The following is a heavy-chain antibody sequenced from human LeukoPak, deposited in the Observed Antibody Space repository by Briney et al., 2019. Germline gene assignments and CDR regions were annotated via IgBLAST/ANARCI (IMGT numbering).Heavy chain of an antibody. D-gene: IGHD3/OR15-3a*01. V-gene: IGHV1-46*01. CDR2: FNPSGGST. CDR3: ARDTAERDSEYFQH. J-gene: IGHJ1*01. Sequence: ASVKVSCKASGYTFTSYYMHWVRQAPGKGLEWMGIFNPSGGSTSYAQKFQGRVTMTTDTSTSTVYMELSSLRSEDTAVYYCARDTAERDSEYFQHWGQGTLVTVSS. CDR1: GYTFTSYY.